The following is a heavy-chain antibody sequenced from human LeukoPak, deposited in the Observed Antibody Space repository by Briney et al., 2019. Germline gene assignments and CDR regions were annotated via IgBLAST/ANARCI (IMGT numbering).Heavy chain of an antibody. D-gene: IGHD3-3*01. CDR1: GFTFSSYA. V-gene: IGHV3-23*01. CDR2: ISGSGGST. CDR3: AKGDYDFWSGFPTADY. J-gene: IGHJ4*02. Sequence: PGGSLRLSCGASGFTFSSYAMSWVRQAPGKGLEWVSAISGSGGSTYYADSVKGRFTISRDNSKNTLYLQMNSLRAEDTAVYYCAKGDYDFWSGFPTADYWGQGTLVTVSS.